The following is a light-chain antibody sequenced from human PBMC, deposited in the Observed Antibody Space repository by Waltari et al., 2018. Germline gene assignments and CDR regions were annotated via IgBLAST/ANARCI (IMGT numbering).Light chain of an antibody. CDR2: DVT. CDR3: CSYAGTSP. J-gene: IGLJ1*01. CDR1: STTIGGYHY. Sequence: QSALTQPRSVSGSPGQSVTISCPGPSTTIGGYHYVPWYHQHPGKAPKLIIYDVTKRPSGVPDRFSGSKSGDTASLTISGLQAEDEADYYCCSYAGTSPFGTGTKVTVL. V-gene: IGLV2-11*01.